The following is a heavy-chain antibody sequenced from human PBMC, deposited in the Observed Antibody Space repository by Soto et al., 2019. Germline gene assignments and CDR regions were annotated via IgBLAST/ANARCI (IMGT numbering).Heavy chain of an antibody. D-gene: IGHD2-15*01. J-gene: IGHJ6*02. Sequence: QVQLVQSGAEVKKPGSSVKVSCKASGGSFSSYIVSWVRQAPGQGLEWMGRIIPVLGVEYYAQKFQGRVTITADKSASTAYMALSSLRSQDTAVYYCAKSPHPGSATPSDYGMDVWGLGPTVTVSS. CDR2: IIPVLGVE. CDR1: GGSFSSYI. CDR3: AKSPHPGSATPSDYGMDV. V-gene: IGHV1-69*02.